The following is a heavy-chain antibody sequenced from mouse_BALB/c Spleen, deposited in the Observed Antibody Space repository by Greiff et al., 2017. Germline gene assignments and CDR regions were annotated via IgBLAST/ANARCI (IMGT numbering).Heavy chain of an antibody. D-gene: IGHD2-3*01. V-gene: IGHV5-9-3*01. CDR2: ISRGGSYT. CDR3: ERQDGYYFDY. CDR1: GFTFSSYA. J-gene: IGHJ2*01. Sequence: EVQGVESGGGLVKPGGSLKLSCAASGFTFSSYAMSWVRQTPEKRLEWVATISRGGSYTYYPDSVKGRFTISRDNAKNTLYLQMSSLRSEDTAMYYCERQDGYYFDYGGQGTTLTVAS.